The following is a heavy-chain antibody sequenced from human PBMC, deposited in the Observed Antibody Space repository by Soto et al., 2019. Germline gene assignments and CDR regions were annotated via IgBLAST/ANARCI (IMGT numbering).Heavy chain of an antibody. CDR2: VSGVNGDT. CDR3: ARDSGVAGPSGDLDY. Sequence: QVQLVQSGAEVKEPGASVKVSCKASGYTFSIHFMHWVRQAPGQSLEWMGWVSGVNGDTKYSQKFQDRITITRDPSATTAYMELSRLRSEDKAVHYCARDSGVAGPSGDLDYWGRGTLVTVSS. D-gene: IGHD2-21*02. J-gene: IGHJ4*02. V-gene: IGHV1-3*01. CDR1: GYTFSIHF.